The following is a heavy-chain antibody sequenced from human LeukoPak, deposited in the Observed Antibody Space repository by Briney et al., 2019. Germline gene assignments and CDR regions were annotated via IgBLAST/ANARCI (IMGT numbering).Heavy chain of an antibody. J-gene: IGHJ5*02. CDR2: ISSSGSTI. CDR3: AREEVHDFWSGYSPNRFDP. V-gene: IGHV3-11*04. Sequence: GGSLRLSCAASGFTFSDYYMSWIRQAPGKGLEWVSYISSSGSTIYYADSVKGRFTISRDDAKNSLYLQINSLRAEDTAVYYCAREEVHDFWSGYSPNRFDPWGQGTLVTVSS. D-gene: IGHD3-3*01. CDR1: GFTFSDYY.